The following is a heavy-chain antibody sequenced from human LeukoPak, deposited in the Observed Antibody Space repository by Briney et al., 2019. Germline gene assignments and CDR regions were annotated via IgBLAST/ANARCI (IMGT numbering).Heavy chain of an antibody. Sequence: GGSLRLSCAASGFTFSNYEMNWVRQAPGKGLEWVSYISSGGSIIYYADSVKGRFTISRDNAKNSLFLQMNSLRAEDTAVYYCARGRVGTTTPFDYWGQGTLVTVSS. D-gene: IGHD1-26*01. CDR3: ARGRVGTTTPFDY. CDR2: ISSGGSII. J-gene: IGHJ4*02. V-gene: IGHV3-48*03. CDR1: GFTFSNYE.